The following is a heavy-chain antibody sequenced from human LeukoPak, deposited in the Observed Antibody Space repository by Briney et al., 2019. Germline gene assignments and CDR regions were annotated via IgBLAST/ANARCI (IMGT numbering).Heavy chain of an antibody. J-gene: IGHJ4*02. CDR3: ARDSSGWYGDY. D-gene: IGHD6-19*01. CDR1: GGSVSRVSLY. CDR2: VYYTGST. Sequence: PSETLSLTCTVSGGSVSRVSLYWAWIRQSPGKGLEWIGYVYYTGSTNYNPSLKSRVSISIDTSKNQFSLKLNSVTAADTAVYYCARDSSGWYGDYWGQGTLVSVSS. V-gene: IGHV4-61*01.